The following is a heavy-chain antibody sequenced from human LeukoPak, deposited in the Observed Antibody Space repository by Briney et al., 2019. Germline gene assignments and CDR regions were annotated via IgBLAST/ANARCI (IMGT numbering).Heavy chain of an antibody. V-gene: IGHV3-66*02. CDR3: AREAGRVGSYFPYYFDY. CDR2: IYSGGST. J-gene: IGHJ4*02. D-gene: IGHD3-10*01. CDR1: EFSVGSNY. Sequence: GGSLRLSCAASEFSVGSNYMTRVRQAPGKGLEWVSLIYSGGSTYYADSVKGRFTISRDNSKNTLYLQMNSLRAEDTAVYYCAREAGRVGSYFPYYFDYWGQGTLVTVSS.